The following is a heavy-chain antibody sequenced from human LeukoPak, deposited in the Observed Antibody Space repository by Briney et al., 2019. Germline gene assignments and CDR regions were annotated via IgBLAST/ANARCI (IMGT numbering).Heavy chain of an antibody. CDR2: IYYSGST. J-gene: IGHJ5*02. Sequence: SETLSLTCTVSGGSISSSGYYWGWIRQPGGKGMEWIASIYYSGSTYNNPSIRRRVTISVDTSKNQLSLKLSSLTAADTAVYYCARHEYSGSYYGLSWFDPWGQGTLVTVSS. D-gene: IGHD1-26*01. CDR3: ARHEYSGSYYGLSWFDP. CDR1: GGSISSSGYY. V-gene: IGHV4-39*01.